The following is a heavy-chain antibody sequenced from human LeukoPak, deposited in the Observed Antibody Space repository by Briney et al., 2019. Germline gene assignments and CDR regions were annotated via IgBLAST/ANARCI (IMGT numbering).Heavy chain of an antibody. J-gene: IGHJ2*01. CDR1: DGSFSGYY. CDR2: INHSGST. CDR3: ARAPRYYYDSSGTTRYFDL. D-gene: IGHD3-22*01. V-gene: IGHV4-34*01. Sequence: SETLSLTCAVYDGSFSGYYWSWIRQPPGKGLEWIGEINHSGSTNYNPSLKSRVTISVDTSKNQFSLKLSSVTAADTAVYYCARAPRYYYDSSGTTRYFDLWGRGTLVTVSS.